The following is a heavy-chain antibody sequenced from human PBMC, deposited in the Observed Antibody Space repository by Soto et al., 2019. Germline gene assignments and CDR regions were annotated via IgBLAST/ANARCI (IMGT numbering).Heavy chain of an antibody. V-gene: IGHV1-2*02. CDR3: ARQGKSVDYGDYFSGGWFDP. D-gene: IGHD4-17*01. J-gene: IGHJ5*02. CDR1: GYAFTGYY. Sequence: PSVKVSCKASGYAFTGYYMHWVRQAPGQGLEWMGWINPNSGGTNYAQKFQGRVTMTRDTSISTAYMELSRLRSDDTAVYYCARQGKSVDYGDYFSGGWFDPWGQGTLVTVSS. CDR2: INPNSGGT.